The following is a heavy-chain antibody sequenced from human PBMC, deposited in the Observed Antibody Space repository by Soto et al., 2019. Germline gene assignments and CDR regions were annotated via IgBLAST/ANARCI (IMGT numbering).Heavy chain of an antibody. Sequence: ASVKVSCKASGYTFTGYFIHWLRHAPGQGLEWMGRINPNSGATNYARKFQDRVTMTRDTSINTAYMELSSLRSDDTAIYYCANLTPTPDWFDPWDPGTLVTVSS. V-gene: IGHV1-2*06. CDR2: INPNSGAT. CDR3: ANLTPTPDWFDP. CDR1: GYTFTGYF. D-gene: IGHD7-27*01. J-gene: IGHJ5*02.